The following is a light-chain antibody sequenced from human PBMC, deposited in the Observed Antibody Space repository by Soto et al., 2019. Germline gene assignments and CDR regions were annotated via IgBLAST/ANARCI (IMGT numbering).Light chain of an antibody. V-gene: IGLV1-40*01. J-gene: IGLJ3*02. CDR1: NSNLGAGYD. CDR2: GNR. Sequence: QSVLTQPPSVSGAPGQTVTISCTGNNSNLGAGYDVHWYQQLPGAAPKLVIFGNRNRPSGVPERFSGSKSGTSASLAITGLQAEDEADYYCQAYEYSLTGFVFGGGTQLTVL. CDR3: QAYEYSLTGFV.